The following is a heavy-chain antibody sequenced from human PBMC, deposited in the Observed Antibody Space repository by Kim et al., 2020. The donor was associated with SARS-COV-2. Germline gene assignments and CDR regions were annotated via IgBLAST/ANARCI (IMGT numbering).Heavy chain of an antibody. CDR1: GFAFSSFA. CDR3: AKWRGAWPYPYDY. CDR2: ISTTGENT. Sequence: GGSLRLTCVASGFAFSSFAMTWVRQAPGKGLEWVSTISTTGENTYYADSVKGRFTISRDNSENTLFLQMTSLRVEDTAVFYCAKWRGAWPYPYDYWGRGT. J-gene: IGHJ4*02. V-gene: IGHV3-23*01. D-gene: IGHD3-3*01.